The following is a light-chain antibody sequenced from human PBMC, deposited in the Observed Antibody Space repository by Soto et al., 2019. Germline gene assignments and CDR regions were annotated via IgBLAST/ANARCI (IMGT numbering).Light chain of an antibody. CDR3: GTWDASLSAGV. J-gene: IGLJ2*01. CDR2: GNN. CDR1: SSNIGSNT. Sequence: QSVLTQPPSASGTPGQRVTISCSGSSSNIGSNTVIWYQQLPGTAPNLLIFGNNQRPSGVPDRFSGSRSGTSATLGITGLQTWDEADYYCGTWDASLSAGVFGGGTKVTVL. V-gene: IGLV1-44*01.